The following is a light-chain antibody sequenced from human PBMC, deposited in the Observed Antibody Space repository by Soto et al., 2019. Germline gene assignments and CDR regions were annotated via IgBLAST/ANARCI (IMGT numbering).Light chain of an antibody. Sequence: QSALTQPASVSGSPGQSITISCTGTSSDIGRYEYVSWYQQYPGKAPKLIIHDVNNRPSGVSNRFSGSKSGNAASLTISGLQAEDEADYYCNSMTSSSSSRFVFGTGTKVTVL. CDR3: NSMTSSSSSRFV. V-gene: IGLV2-14*01. CDR2: DVN. J-gene: IGLJ1*01. CDR1: SSDIGRYEY.